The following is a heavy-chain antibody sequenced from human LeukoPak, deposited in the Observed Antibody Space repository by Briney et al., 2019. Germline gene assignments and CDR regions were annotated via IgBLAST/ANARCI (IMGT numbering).Heavy chain of an antibody. CDR3: ARGTAASYYYYMDV. Sequence: GGSLRLSCAASGFTFSIYAMHWVRQAPGKGLEYVSAISSNGGSTYYANSVKGRFTISRDNSKNTLYLQMGSLRAEDMAVYYCARGTAASYYYYMDVWGKGTTVTVSS. CDR1: GFTFSIYA. J-gene: IGHJ6*03. D-gene: IGHD6-13*01. V-gene: IGHV3-64*01. CDR2: ISSNGGST.